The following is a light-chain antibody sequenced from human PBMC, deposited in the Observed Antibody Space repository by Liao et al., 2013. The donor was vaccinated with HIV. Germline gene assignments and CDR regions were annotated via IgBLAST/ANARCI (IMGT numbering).Light chain of an antibody. Sequence: SYEVTQPPSVSVSPGQTATISCSGQNLGDKHASWYQQKPGQSPVLVIYQDVKRPSGIPERFSGSSSGTTVTLTISGVQAEDEADYYCQSADRSATYEVFGGGTKLTVL. CDR3: QSADRSATYEV. CDR2: QDV. CDR1: NLGDKH. J-gene: IGLJ3*02. V-gene: IGLV3-25*03.